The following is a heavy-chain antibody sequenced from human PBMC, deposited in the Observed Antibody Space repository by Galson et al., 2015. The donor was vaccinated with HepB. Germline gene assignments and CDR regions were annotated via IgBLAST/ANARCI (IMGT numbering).Heavy chain of an antibody. CDR3: AKGAPGITIFGVLIPVED. V-gene: IGHV3-43*01. Sequence: SLRLSCAASGFKFDDFTLHWVRQAPGKGLEWVALISWDGSSSYYADSVKGRFTVSRDNSKNSLYLQMNSLRTEDNALYYCAKGAPGITIFGVLIPVEDWGQGTLVTVSS. CDR1: GFKFDDFT. CDR2: ISWDGSSS. J-gene: IGHJ4*02. D-gene: IGHD3-3*01.